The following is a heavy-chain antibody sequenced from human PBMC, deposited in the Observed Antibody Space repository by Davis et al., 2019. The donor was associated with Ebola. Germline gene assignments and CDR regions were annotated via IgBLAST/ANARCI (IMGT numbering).Heavy chain of an antibody. CDR3: AREGQWLTPDY. J-gene: IGHJ4*02. CDR2: INTKTGNP. D-gene: IGHD6-19*01. CDR1: GYTFTTYA. V-gene: IGHV7-4-1*02. Sequence: AASVKVSCKASGYTFTTYAMSWVRQAPGQGLEWMGWINTKTGNPTYAQGFTGRFVFSLDTSVSTAYLQISSLKAEDTAVYYCAREGQWLTPDYWGQGTLVTVSS.